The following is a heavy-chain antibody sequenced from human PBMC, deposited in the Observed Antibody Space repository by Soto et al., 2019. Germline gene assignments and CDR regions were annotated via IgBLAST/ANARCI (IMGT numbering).Heavy chain of an antibody. CDR2: IGTAGDT. J-gene: IGHJ4*02. CDR3: ARGSSSSWFDY. D-gene: IGHD6-13*01. CDR1: GFTFSSYD. V-gene: IGHV3-13*01. Sequence: GGSLRLSCAASGFTFSSYDMHWVRQATGKGLEWVSAIGTAGDTYYPGSVKGRFTISRENAKNSLYLQMNSLRAGDTAVYYCARGSSSSWFDYWGQGTLVTVSS.